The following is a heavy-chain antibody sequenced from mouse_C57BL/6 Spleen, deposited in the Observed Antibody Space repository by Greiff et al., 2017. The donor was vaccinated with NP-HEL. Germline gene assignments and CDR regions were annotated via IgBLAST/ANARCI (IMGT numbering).Heavy chain of an antibody. Sequence: QVQLQQPGAELVRPGSSVKLSCKASGYTFTSYWMHWVKQRPIQGLEWIGNIDPSDSETHYNQKFKDKATLTVDKSSSTAYMQLSSLTSEDSAVYYCAREGSYYGGFAYWGQGTLVTVSA. CDR3: AREGSYYGGFAY. V-gene: IGHV1-52*01. CDR2: IDPSDSET. CDR1: GYTFTSYW. D-gene: IGHD2-10*01. J-gene: IGHJ3*01.